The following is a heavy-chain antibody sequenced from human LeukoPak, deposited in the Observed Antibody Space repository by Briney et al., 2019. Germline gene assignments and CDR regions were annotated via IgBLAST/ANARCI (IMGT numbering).Heavy chain of an antibody. D-gene: IGHD6-19*01. V-gene: IGHV1-18*01. J-gene: IGHJ5*02. CDR3: ARLRQYSSGWNNWFDP. CDR2: ISAYNGNT. CDR1: GYTFTSYG. Sequence: ASVKVSCKASGYTFTSYGISWVRQAPGQGLEWMGWISAYNGNTNYAQKLQGRVTMTTDTSTGTAYMELRSLRSDDTAVYYCARLRQYSSGWNNWFDPWGQGTLVTVSS.